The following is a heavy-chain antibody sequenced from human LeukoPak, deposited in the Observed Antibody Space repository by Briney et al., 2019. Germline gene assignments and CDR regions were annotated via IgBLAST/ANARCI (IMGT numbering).Heavy chain of an antibody. CDR1: GYTFTSYY. CDR2: INPSGGST. V-gene: IGHV1-46*01. D-gene: IGHD3-10*01. Sequence: ASVKVSCKASGYTFTSYYMHWVRQAPGQGLEWMGIINPSGGSTSYAQKFQGRVTITRNTSISTAYMELSSLRSEDTAVYYCARDKGGMVRGVIKAHMDVWGKGTTVTISS. CDR3: ARDKGGMVRGVIKAHMDV. J-gene: IGHJ6*03.